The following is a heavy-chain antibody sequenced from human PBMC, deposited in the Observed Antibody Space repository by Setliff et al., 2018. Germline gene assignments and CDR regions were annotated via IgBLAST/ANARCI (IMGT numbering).Heavy chain of an antibody. CDR3: AKSPHDFWSGRVFFDF. CDR2: IIGSGIST. J-gene: IGHJ4*01. D-gene: IGHD3-3*01. V-gene: IGHV3-23*01. Sequence: PGGSLRLSCAASGFSFSSYAMSWVRQAPGKGLEWVSSIIGSGISTYYADSVQGRFTISRDNHKNTLYLQMNSLRVEDTAIYYCAKSPHDFWSGRVFFDFWGQGMLGTVSS. CDR1: GFSFSSYA.